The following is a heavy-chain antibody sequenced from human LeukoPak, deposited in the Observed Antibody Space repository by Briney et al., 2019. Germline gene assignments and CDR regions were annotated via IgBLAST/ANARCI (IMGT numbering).Heavy chain of an antibody. CDR3: ARGEIEEWELLSPVWINWFDP. Sequence: SETLSLTCTVSGGSISSSSYYWGWIRQPPGKGLEWIGSIYYSGSTYYNPSLKSRVTISVDTSKNQFSLKLSSVTAADTAVYYCARGEIEEWELLSPVWINWFDPWGQGTLVTVSS. CDR1: GGSISSSSYY. V-gene: IGHV4-39*07. J-gene: IGHJ5*02. CDR2: IYYSGST. D-gene: IGHD1-26*01.